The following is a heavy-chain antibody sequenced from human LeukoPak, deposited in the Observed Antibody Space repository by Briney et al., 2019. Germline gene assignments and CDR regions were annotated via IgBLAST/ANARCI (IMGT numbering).Heavy chain of an antibody. V-gene: IGHV1-2*02. CDR1: GYTFTGYY. CDR3: ARDRRVPTAIDY. J-gene: IGHJ4*02. CDR2: INPNSGGT. D-gene: IGHD2-21*02. Sequence: ASVKVSCKASGYTFTGYYMHWVRQAPGQGLAWVGWINPNSGGTNYAQKFQGRVTMTRDTSISTAYMQPSSLDSYDKAVYYCARDRRVPTAIDYWGQGTLVTVSS.